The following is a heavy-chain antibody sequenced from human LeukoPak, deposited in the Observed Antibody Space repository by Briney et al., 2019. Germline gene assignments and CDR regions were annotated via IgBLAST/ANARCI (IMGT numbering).Heavy chain of an antibody. CDR3: ARGGNIVVVVAAVAFDI. J-gene: IGHJ3*02. CDR2: INHSGST. CDR1: GGSFSGYY. D-gene: IGHD2-15*01. V-gene: IGHV4-34*01. Sequence: SETLSLTCAVYGGSFSGYYWSWIRQPPGKGLEWIGEINHSGSTNYNPSLKSRVTISVDTSKNQFSLKLSSVTAADTAVYYCARGGNIVVVVAAVAFDIWGQGTMVTVSS.